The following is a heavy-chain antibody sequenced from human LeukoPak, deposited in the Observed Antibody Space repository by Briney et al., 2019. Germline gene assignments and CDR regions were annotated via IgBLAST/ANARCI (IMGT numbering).Heavy chain of an antibody. V-gene: IGHV3-15*01. Sequence: GGSLRLSCAASGFTFSNAWMSWVRQAPGKGLEWVGRIKSKTDGGTTDYAAPVKGRFTISRDDSKNTLYLQMNSLKTEDTAVYYCTTVQALYYDFWSGYYKRGGDDYFDYWGQGTLVTVSS. CDR1: GFTFSNAW. CDR3: TTVQALYYDFWSGYYKRGGDDYFDY. D-gene: IGHD3-3*01. CDR2: IKSKTDGGTT. J-gene: IGHJ4*02.